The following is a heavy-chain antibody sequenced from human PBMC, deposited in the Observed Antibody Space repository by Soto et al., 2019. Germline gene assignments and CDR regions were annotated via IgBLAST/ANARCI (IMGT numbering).Heavy chain of an antibody. V-gene: IGHV3-7*01. D-gene: IGHD6-19*01. Sequence: GGSLRLSCAASGFTFSSYWMSWVRQAPGKGLEWVANIKQDGSEKYYVDSVKGRFTISRDNAKNSLYLQMNSLRAEDTAVYYCARDTRDGSGWYAPFDYWGQGTLVTVSS. CDR2: IKQDGSEK. J-gene: IGHJ4*02. CDR1: GFTFSSYW. CDR3: ARDTRDGSGWYAPFDY.